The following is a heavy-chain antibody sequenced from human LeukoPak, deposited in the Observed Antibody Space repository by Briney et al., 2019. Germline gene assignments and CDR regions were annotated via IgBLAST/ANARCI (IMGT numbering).Heavy chain of an antibody. V-gene: IGHV4-39*01. CDR2: IYYSGRT. Sequence: ETLSLTCSVSGDSFSRSDSYWDWIRQPPGKGREWIGTIYYSGRTYYSPSLKSRVTMSVDPSNNQFSLNLRSVTAADTALYYCARRRYYDGSGYLEWGQGTLLSVSS. J-gene: IGHJ1*01. CDR3: ARRRYYDGSGYLE. CDR1: GDSFSRSDSY. D-gene: IGHD3-22*01.